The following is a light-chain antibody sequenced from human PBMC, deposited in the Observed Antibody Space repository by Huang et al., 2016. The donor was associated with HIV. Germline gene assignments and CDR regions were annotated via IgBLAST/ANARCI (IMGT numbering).Light chain of an antibody. CDR2: GAS. V-gene: IGKV3-15*01. CDR1: HSIKTN. J-gene: IGKJ2*01. CDR3: QEYNNWPPYA. Sequence: ETLMTQSPATLSVSPGERATLSCRASHSIKTNLAWYQQNPGQAPRLLIYGASTRATDIPDRFSGSGSETDFTLTISSLQSEDFAIYYCQEYNNWPPYAFGQGTKLEIK.